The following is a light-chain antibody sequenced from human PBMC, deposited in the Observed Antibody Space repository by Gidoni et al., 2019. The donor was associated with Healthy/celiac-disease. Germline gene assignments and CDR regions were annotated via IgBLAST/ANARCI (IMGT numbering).Light chain of an antibody. CDR3: QQYNSYT. V-gene: IGKV1-5*03. CDR2: KAS. J-gene: IGKJ2*01. CDR1: QSISSW. Sequence: DIQMTQSPSTLSASVGDRVTITCRASQSISSWLAWYQQKPGKAPKLLLYKASSLESGVPSRFSGSGSGTEFTLTISSLQPDDFATYYCQQYNSYTFGQXTKLEIK.